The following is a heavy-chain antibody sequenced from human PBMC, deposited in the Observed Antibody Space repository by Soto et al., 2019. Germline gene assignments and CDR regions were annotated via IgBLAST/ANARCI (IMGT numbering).Heavy chain of an antibody. CDR3: VRGDSGTFRD. D-gene: IGHD3-10*01. J-gene: IGHJ4*02. V-gene: IGHV3-23*01. CDR1: GFTFSSYA. CDR2: ISGSGGST. Sequence: PGGSLRLSCAASGFTFSSYAMSWVRQAPGKGLEWVSAISGSGGSTYYADSVKGRFIISRDNAKNRLYLQMNSLRAEDTAVYYCVRGDSGTFRDWGQGTLVTVSS.